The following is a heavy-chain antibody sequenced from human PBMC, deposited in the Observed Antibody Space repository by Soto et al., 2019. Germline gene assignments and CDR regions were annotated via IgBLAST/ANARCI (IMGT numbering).Heavy chain of an antibody. Sequence: QVQLVQSGAEVKKPGSSVKVSCKTSGGTFSAYPFNWVRQAPGQRLEWMGRMIPILDITDNSQNFQGRVTITADKSTNTAYLDLTSLRSEDTAMYFCPKGADSSGSESAFDLWGQGTFITVSS. D-gene: IGHD3-22*01. CDR2: MIPILDIT. CDR3: PKGADSSGSESAFDL. J-gene: IGHJ3*01. V-gene: IGHV1-69*02. CDR1: GGTFSAYP.